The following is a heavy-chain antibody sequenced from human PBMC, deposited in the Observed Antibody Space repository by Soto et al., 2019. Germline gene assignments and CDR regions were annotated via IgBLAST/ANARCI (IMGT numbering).Heavy chain of an antibody. Sequence: GESLKISCNGSGYSFTTYWIAWVRQMPGKGLECMGIIYPGDSDTRYSPSFQGQVTISVDKSISTAYLQWSSLRASDTAIYYCARHGKFSSMTNYFDSWGQGALVTVSS. CDR3: ARHGKFSSMTNYFDS. D-gene: IGHD1-1*01. CDR2: IYPGDSDT. V-gene: IGHV5-51*01. CDR1: GYSFTTYW. J-gene: IGHJ4*02.